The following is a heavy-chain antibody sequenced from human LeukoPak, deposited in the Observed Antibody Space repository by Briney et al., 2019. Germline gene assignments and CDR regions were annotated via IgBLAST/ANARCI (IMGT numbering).Heavy chain of an antibody. V-gene: IGHV3-30-3*01. CDR1: GFTFSSYA. D-gene: IGHD2-21*02. J-gene: IGHJ4*02. Sequence: PGRSLRLSCAASGFTFSSYAMHWVRQAPGKGLEWVAVISYDGSNKYYADSVKGRFTISRDNSKNTLYLQMNSLRAEDTAVYYCARDQNIVVVAAIPYWGQGTLVTVSS. CDR2: ISYDGSNK. CDR3: ARDQNIVVVAAIPY.